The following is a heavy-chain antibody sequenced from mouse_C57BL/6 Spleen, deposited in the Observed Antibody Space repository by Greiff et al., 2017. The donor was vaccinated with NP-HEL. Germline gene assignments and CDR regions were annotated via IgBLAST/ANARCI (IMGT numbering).Heavy chain of an antibody. CDR2: INPSNGGT. J-gene: IGHJ4*01. D-gene: IGHD2-3*01. CDR1: GYTFTSYW. CDR3: ARWGYDGHAMDY. V-gene: IGHV1-53*01. Sequence: QVQLQQSGTELVKPGASVKLSCKASGYTFTSYWMHWVKQRPGQGLEWIGNINPSNGGTNYNEKFKSKATLTVDKSSSTAYMQLSSLTSEDSAVYYCARWGYDGHAMDYWGQGTSVTVSS.